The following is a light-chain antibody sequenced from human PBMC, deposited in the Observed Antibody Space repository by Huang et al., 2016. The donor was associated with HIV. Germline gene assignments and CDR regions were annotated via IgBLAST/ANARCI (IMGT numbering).Light chain of an antibody. CDR3: QQYNNWLLS. CDR2: GSS. CDR1: RSVSSN. V-gene: IGKV3-15*01. Sequence: IVMTQSPATLSVSPGERVTVSCRANRSVSSNLAWYQQRPGQAPRLLIYGSSTRAPGIPALVSGSGSGTDFSLTISSLQSEDFALYYCQQYNNWLLSFGGGTRVDI. J-gene: IGKJ4*01.